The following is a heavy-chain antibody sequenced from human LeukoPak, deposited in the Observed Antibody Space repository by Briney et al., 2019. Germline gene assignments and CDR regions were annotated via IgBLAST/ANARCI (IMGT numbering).Heavy chain of an antibody. CDR1: GFTFSSYA. J-gene: IGHJ5*02. Sequence: GGSLRLSCAASGFTFSSYAMSWVRQAPGKGLEWVSAISGSGGSTYYADAVKGRFTISRDNSKNRLYLQMNTLRAEDTAVYYCAKATWGWYPKGTFDPWGQGTLVTVSS. CDR2: ISGSGGST. D-gene: IGHD6-19*01. V-gene: IGHV3-23*01. CDR3: AKATWGWYPKGTFDP.